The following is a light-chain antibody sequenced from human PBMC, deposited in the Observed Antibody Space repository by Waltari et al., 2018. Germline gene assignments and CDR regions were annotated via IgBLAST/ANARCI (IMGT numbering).Light chain of an antibody. V-gene: IGKV4-1*01. CDR2: WAS. CDR1: QNLLSSSNNRNF. Sequence: DIVMTQSPSTLSVSLGERATINCRSSQNLLSSSNNRNFLAWFQQRPGQSPKLLIYWASTRQSGVPDRFSGSESETNFTLTINSLQPEDVAVYYCQQFYSIPYTFGQGTKLEIK. J-gene: IGKJ2*01. CDR3: QQFYSIPYT.